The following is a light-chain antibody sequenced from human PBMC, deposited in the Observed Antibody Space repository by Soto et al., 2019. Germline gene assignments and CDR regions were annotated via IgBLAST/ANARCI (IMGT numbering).Light chain of an antibody. Sequence: QSVLTQSPSASASLGDSVKLTCTLSSGHSTYAIAWHQQQPEKGPRYLMKLNSDGSHSKGDGIPDRFSGSSSGAERHLTISSLQSEDEADYYCQTWGTGTWVFGGGTKVTVL. CDR1: SGHSTYA. V-gene: IGLV4-69*01. CDR3: QTWGTGTWV. CDR2: LNSDGSH. J-gene: IGLJ3*02.